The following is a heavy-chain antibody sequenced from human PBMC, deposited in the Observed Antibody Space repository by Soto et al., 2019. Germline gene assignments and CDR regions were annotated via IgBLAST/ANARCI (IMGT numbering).Heavy chain of an antibody. CDR1: GFTFSSYW. CDR3: AKTHRATTVVTRYWYFDL. V-gene: IGHV3-7*01. Sequence: GSLRLSCAASGFTFSSYWMSWVRQAPGKGLEWVANIKQDGSEKYYVDSVKGRFTISRDNAKNSLYLQMNSLRAEDTAVYYCAKTHRATTVVTRYWYFDLWGRGTLVTVSS. CDR2: IKQDGSEK. J-gene: IGHJ2*01. D-gene: IGHD4-17*01.